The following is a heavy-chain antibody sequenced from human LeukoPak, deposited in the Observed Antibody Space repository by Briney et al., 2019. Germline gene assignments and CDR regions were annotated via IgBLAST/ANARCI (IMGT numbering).Heavy chain of an antibody. CDR3: ARVNPSNSGFYAY. D-gene: IGHD3-22*01. CDR1: GFTVSSNY. V-gene: IGHV3-11*04. CDR2: IGPRSDNI. Sequence: GGSLRLSCAASGFTVSSNYMSWVRQAPGKGLEWVSYIGPRSDNINYADSVKGRFTVSRDNAKNSVYLQMNSLGAEDTAVYYCARVNPSNSGFYAYWGQGTLVTVSS. J-gene: IGHJ1*01.